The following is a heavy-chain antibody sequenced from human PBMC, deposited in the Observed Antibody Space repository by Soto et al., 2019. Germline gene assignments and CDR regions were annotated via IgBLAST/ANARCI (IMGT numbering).Heavy chain of an antibody. Sequence: QVQLVQSGAEVKKPGSSVKVSCKASGGTFSSYAISWVRQAPGQGLEWMGGIIPIFGTANYAQKFQGRVTITADESTSTXYMELSSLRSEDTAVYYCASRRSGHSSLGLTYGMDVWGQGTTVTVSS. CDR2: IIPIFGTA. D-gene: IGHD3-10*01. CDR3: ASRRSGHSSLGLTYGMDV. CDR1: GGTFSSYA. V-gene: IGHV1-69*12. J-gene: IGHJ6*02.